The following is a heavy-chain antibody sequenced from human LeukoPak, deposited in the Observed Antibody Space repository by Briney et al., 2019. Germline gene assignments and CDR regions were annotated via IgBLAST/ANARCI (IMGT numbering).Heavy chain of an antibody. Sequence: PGGSLRLSCAASGFTFSNTWMNWVRQAPGKGLEWVGRIKRIIDGGTTDYAAPVKGRFTVSRDDSINTLYLQMSSLKTEDTAVYYCARLHFDGTYTHAFDIWGQGTMVTVSS. D-gene: IGHD1-1*01. J-gene: IGHJ3*02. V-gene: IGHV3-15*01. CDR2: IKRIIDGGTT. CDR1: GFTFSNTW. CDR3: ARLHFDGTYTHAFDI.